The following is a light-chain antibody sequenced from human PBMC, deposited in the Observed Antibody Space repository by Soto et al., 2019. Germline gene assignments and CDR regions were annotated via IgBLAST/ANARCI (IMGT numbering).Light chain of an antibody. V-gene: IGKV1-27*01. CDR1: QGITGY. Sequence: DIQLTQSPSSLSASVGDRIIITCRVSQGITGYLNWYRQKPGKVPQLLIYSAFSVQPGVPSRFSGSGSGTDFTLSFSSLQSEDVATSYGQRTYNAPFGQGTRLDIQ. J-gene: IGKJ5*01. CDR2: SAF. CDR3: QRTYNAP.